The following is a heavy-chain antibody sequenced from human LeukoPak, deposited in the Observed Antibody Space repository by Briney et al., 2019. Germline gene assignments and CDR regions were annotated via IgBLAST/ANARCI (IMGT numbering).Heavy chain of an antibody. D-gene: IGHD3-22*01. CDR2: ISGSGGST. CDR1: GFTFSSYG. V-gene: IGHV3-23*01. J-gene: IGHJ3*02. CDR3: AKEPYYYDSSGYDAGLAFDI. Sequence: GGSLRLSCAAYGFTFSSYGMSWVRQAPGKGLEWVSAISGSGGSTDYADSVKGRFTISRENCKNRVDMKMNRLRAEETAVYYCAKEPYYYDSSGYDAGLAFDIWGQGTMVTVSS.